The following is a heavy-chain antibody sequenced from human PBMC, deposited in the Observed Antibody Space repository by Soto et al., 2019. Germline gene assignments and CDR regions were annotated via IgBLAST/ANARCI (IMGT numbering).Heavy chain of an antibody. CDR3: ARTSLMITFGGVSAQYYYYYGMDV. CDR1: GGSFSGYY. D-gene: IGHD3-16*01. CDR2: INHSGST. V-gene: IGHV4-34*01. Sequence: QVQLQQWGAGLLKPSETLSLTCAVYGGSFSGYYWSWIRQPPGKGLEWIGEINHSGSTNYNPSLKSRVTISVDTSKTQFSLKLSSVTAADTAVYYCARTSLMITFGGVSAQYYYYYGMDVWGQGTTVTVSS. J-gene: IGHJ6*02.